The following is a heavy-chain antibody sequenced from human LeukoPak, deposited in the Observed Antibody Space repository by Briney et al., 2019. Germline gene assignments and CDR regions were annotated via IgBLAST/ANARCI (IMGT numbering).Heavy chain of an antibody. V-gene: IGHV1-18*01. J-gene: IGHJ4*02. Sequence: ASVTVSCKASGYTFSNYDITWVGQAPWQGREWLGLISAYNGDTNYVQKLQGRVTMTTDTSTGTAYMELRSLRSDDTAVYYCARHYYDSGGYNSAFDYWGQGTLVTVSS. CDR3: ARHYYDSGGYNSAFDY. D-gene: IGHD3-22*01. CDR2: ISAYNGDT. CDR1: GYTFSNYD.